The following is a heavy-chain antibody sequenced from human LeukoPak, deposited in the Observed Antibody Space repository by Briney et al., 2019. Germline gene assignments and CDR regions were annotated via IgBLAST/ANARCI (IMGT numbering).Heavy chain of an antibody. CDR3: ARDKGSGQDAFDI. D-gene: IGHD6-19*01. CDR1: GYTFTGYY. CDR2: INPNSGGT. V-gene: IGHV1-2*02. Sequence: ASVKVSCKASGYTFTGYYMHWVRQAPGQGLEWMGWINPNSGGTNYAQKFQGRVTMTRDTSISTAYMELSRLRSDDTPVYYCARDKGSGQDAFDIWGQGTMVTVSS. J-gene: IGHJ3*02.